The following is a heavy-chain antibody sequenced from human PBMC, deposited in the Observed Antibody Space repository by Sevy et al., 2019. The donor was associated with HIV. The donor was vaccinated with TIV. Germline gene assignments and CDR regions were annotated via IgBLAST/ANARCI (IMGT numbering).Heavy chain of an antibody. V-gene: IGHV3-20*04. D-gene: IGHD3-22*01. CDR3: SGDPWSYYYYRTGYLDL. Sequence: GGSLRLSCAASGFTFDDYGMSWVRQVPGKGPEWVSGISWNGGSTSYADSVRGRFTISRDNAKNCLFLQMKGLRADDPAFYYRSGDPWSYYYYRTGYLDLWGQGTRVTVSS. CDR1: GFTFDDYG. J-gene: IGHJ4*01. CDR2: ISWNGGST.